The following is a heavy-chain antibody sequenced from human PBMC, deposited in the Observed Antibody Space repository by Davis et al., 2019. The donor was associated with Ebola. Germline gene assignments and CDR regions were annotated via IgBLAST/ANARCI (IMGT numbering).Heavy chain of an antibody. V-gene: IGHV4-39*01. CDR2: FSYGDNTH. D-gene: IGHD1-26*01. CDR3: ARPWYSGTYYDAYDI. J-gene: IGHJ3*02. CDR1: GASISSRSYY. Sequence: SETLSLTCTVSGASISSRSYYWGWIRQPPGKGLEWVGSFSYGDNTHYYNPSLRSRVTISVDTSRNQFSLKLSSATAADTAVYYCARPWYSGTYYDAYDIGGQGTMVAVSS.